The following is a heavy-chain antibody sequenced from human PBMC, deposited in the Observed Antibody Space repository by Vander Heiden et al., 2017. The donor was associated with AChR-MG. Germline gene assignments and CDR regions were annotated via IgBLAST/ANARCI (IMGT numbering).Heavy chain of an antibody. CDR3: MLGASPSWFY. D-gene: IGHD1-26*01. V-gene: IGHV3-15*01. CDR1: GFPFSNAW. CDR2: IKSKTDGGTT. J-gene: IGHJ4*02. Sequence: EVQLVESGGGLGKPGGSLRLACAASGFPFSNAWMSWVRQAPGKGLEWVGRIKSKTDGGTTDYAAPVKGRFTISRDDSKNTLYLQMNSLKTEDTAVYYCMLGASPSWFYWGQGTLVTVSS.